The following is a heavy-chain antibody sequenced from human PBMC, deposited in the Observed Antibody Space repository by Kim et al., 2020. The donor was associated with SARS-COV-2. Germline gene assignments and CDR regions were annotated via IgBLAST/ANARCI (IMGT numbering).Heavy chain of an antibody. V-gene: IGHV1-69*13. CDR1: GGTFSSYA. CDR3: ATEAVLEVAATGAFDI. J-gene: IGHJ3*02. D-gene: IGHD2-15*01. CDR2: IIPIFGTA. Sequence: SVKVSCKASGGTFSSYAISWVRQAPGQGLEWMGGIIPIFGTANYAQKFQGRVTITADESTSTAYMELSSLRSEDTAVYYCATEAVLEVAATGAFDIWGQGTMVTVSS.